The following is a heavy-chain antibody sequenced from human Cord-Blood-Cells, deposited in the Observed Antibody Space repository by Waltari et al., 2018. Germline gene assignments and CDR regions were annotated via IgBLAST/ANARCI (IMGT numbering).Heavy chain of an antibody. CDR3: ARGYHDFWSGYYDAFDI. V-gene: IGHV1-2*02. D-gene: IGHD3-3*01. J-gene: IGHJ3*02. Sequence: QVQLVQSGAEVKKPGASVKVSCKASGYTFTGYYMHWVRQAPGQGLEWMGWINPNSGGTNYAQKCQGRVTMTRDTSISTAYMELSRLRSDDTAVYYCARGYHDFWSGYYDAFDIWGQGTMVTVSS. CDR1: GYTFTGYY. CDR2: INPNSGGT.